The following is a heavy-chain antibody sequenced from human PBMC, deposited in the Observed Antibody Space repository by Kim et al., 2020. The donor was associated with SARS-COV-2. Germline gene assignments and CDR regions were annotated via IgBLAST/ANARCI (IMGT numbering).Heavy chain of an antibody. CDR2: INHSGST. D-gene: IGHD3-10*01. J-gene: IGHJ6*02. CDR3: ARETRITMVRGVINYYYGMDV. V-gene: IGHV4-34*01. Sequence: SETLSLTCAVYGGSFSGYYWSWIRQPPGKGLEWIGEINHSGSTNYNPSLKSRVTISVDTSKNQSSLKLSSVTAADTAVYYCARETRITMVRGVINYYYGMDVWGQGTTFTVSS. CDR1: GGSFSGYY.